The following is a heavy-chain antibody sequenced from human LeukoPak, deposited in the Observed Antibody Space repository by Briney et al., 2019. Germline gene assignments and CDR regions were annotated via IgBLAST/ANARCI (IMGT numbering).Heavy chain of an antibody. CDR3: ARHPSESSFDY. D-gene: IGHD1-26*01. CDR1: GGSIRSSSYY. V-gene: IGHV4-39*01. J-gene: IGHJ4*02. Sequence: SETLSLTCSVSGGSIRSSSYYWGWIRQPPGKGLEWIGTIHYTGSTYYTPSLKSRVTVSVDTSNNQFSLKVSSVTAADTAVYYCARHPSESSFDYWGQGTLVAVSS. CDR2: IHYTGST.